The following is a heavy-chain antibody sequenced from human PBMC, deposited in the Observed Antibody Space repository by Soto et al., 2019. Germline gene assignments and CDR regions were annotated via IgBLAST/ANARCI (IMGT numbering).Heavy chain of an antibody. CDR3: ARLVRGVITNYNWFDP. CDR2: INAGNGNT. Sequence: AASVKVSCKASGYTFTSYAMHWVRQAPGQRLEWMGWINAGNGNTKYSQKFQGRVTITRDTSASTAYMELSSLRSEDTAVYYCARLVRGVITNYNWFDPWGQGTLVTVSS. CDR1: GYTFTSYA. J-gene: IGHJ5*02. V-gene: IGHV1-3*01. D-gene: IGHD3-10*01.